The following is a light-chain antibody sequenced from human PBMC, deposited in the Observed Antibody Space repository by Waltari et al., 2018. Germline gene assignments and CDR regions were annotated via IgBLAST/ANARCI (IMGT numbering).Light chain of an antibody. CDR1: SFTIARND. CDR3: AVWDDRLNGVV. J-gene: IGLJ7*01. CDR2: GKN. V-gene: IGLV1-44*01. Sequence: QSALTQAPSASGTPGQRVTISCSGSSFTIARNDVNWYHQVPGTAPKLLIFGKNQRPSGVPDRFSGSRSGTSVSLAISGLQSGDEGDYYCAVWDDRLNGVVFGGGTQLTVL.